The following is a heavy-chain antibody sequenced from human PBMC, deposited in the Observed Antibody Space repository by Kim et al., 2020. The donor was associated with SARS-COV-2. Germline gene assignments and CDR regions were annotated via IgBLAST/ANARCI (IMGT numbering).Heavy chain of an antibody. D-gene: IGHD2-2*02. J-gene: IGHJ6*02. Sequence: SWVRQAPGQGLEWMGWISAYNGNTNYAQKLQGRVTMTTDTSTSTAYMELRSLRSDDTAVYYCARDHTPYCSSTSCYTGGAYYYYYGMDVWGQG. CDR3: ARDHTPYCSSTSCYTGGAYYYYYGMDV. CDR2: ISAYNGNT. V-gene: IGHV1-18*01.